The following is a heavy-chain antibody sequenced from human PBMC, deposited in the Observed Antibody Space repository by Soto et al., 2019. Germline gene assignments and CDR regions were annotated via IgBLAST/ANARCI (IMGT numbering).Heavy chain of an antibody. Sequence: EVQLVESGGGLVQPEGCLRLSCAASGFTFSHHYMDWVRQAPGKGLEGVVRIRNKANSYTTEYAAAVKGRFIISRDHSNTSVFLQMNRLKADDTAVYYCTRVRVGSRRSSDYWGQGILVTVSS. D-gene: IGHD6-13*01. CDR3: TRVRVGSRRSSDY. J-gene: IGHJ4*02. CDR1: GFTFSHHY. CDR2: IRNKANSYTT. V-gene: IGHV3-72*01.